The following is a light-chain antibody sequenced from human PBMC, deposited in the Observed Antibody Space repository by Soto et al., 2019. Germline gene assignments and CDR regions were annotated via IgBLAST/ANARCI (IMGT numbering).Light chain of an antibody. V-gene: IGLV2-14*03. CDR2: DVS. J-gene: IGLJ3*02. CDR1: RGDVGGYNY. CDR3: RSYTNTDALA. Sequence: QSVLTQPASVSGSPGQSITISCTGTRGDVGGYNYVSWYQQHPGKAPKLLIYDVSNRPSRVSNRFSGSKSGNTASLTISGLQADDEADYYCRSYTNTDALAFGGGTKVTVL.